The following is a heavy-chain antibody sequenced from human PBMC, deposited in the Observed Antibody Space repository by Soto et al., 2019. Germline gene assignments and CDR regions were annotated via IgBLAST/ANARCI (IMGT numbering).Heavy chain of an antibody. CDR2: IKKKSDGGTT. CDR1: GFSVNNAW. Sequence: EVQLVQSGGGLVKPGGSLRLSCAGSGFSVNNAWMTWVRQAPGQGLECVARIKKKSDGGTTEYAAPVKGRFTISRDDSTNTLYLQMNSLKTEDTALYSCATGIGTIDYWGKGALVTVSS. J-gene: IGHJ4*02. V-gene: IGHV3-15*01. D-gene: IGHD3-10*01. CDR3: ATGIGTIDY.